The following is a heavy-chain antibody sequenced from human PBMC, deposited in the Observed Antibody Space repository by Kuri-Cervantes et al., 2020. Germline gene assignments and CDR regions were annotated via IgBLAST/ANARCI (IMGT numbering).Heavy chain of an antibody. V-gene: IGHV3-9*01. J-gene: IGHJ6*02. Sequence: GGSLRLSCGASGFTFDDYAMNWVRQAPGKGLEWVQGISWNSGSIGYADNVKGRFTISRDNAKNSLYRQMNSLRAEDTAVYYGARGTYYEILTGYLHYYGMDDWGQGTTVTVSS. CDR3: ARGTYYEILTGYLHYYGMDD. D-gene: IGHD3-9*01. CDR2: ISWNSGSI. CDR1: GFTFDDYA.